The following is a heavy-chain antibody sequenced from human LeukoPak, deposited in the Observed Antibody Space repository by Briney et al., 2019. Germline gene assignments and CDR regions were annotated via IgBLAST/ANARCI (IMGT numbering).Heavy chain of an antibody. CDR2: ISAYNGNT. J-gene: IGHJ4*02. V-gene: IGHV1-18*01. CDR3: ARVYYDSSGYYLDYLFDY. Sequence: EGSVKVSCKASGGTFSSYAISWVRQAPGQGPEWMGWISAYNGNTNYAQKLQGRVTMTTDTSTSTAYMELRSLRSDDTAVYYCARVYYDSSGYYLDYLFDYWGQGTLVTVSS. D-gene: IGHD3-22*01. CDR1: GGTFSSYA.